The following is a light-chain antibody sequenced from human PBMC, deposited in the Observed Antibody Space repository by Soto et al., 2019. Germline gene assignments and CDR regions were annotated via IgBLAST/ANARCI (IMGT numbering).Light chain of an antibody. CDR3: ASWDDSLNGYV. V-gene: IGLV1-44*01. CDR2: NNN. CDR1: GXNIGSNS. J-gene: IGLJ1*01. Sequence: QSVLTQPPSASGTPGPRVTISCSGSGXNIGSNSVNWYQQFPGTAPKLLIYNNNQRPSGVPDRISGSKSGTSASLAISGLQSEDEADYYCASWDDSLNGYVFGAGTKVTVL.